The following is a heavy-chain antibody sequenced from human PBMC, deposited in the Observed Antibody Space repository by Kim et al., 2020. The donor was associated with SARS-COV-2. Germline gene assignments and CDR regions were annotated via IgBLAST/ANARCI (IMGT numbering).Heavy chain of an antibody. Sequence: AQKFQGRVTITADEATSTAYMELSSLRSEDTAVYYCARAAYSSSWYYFDYWGQGTLVTVSS. CDR3: ARAAYSSSWYYFDY. D-gene: IGHD6-13*01. V-gene: IGHV1-69*01. J-gene: IGHJ4*02.